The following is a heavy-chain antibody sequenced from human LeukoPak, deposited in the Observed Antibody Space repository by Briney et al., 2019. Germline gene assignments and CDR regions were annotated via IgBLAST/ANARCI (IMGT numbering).Heavy chain of an antibody. Sequence: PGGSLRLSCAASGFTFSSYSMNWVRQAPGKGLEWDSYISSSSSTIYYADSVKGRFTISRDNAKNSLYLQMNSLRAEDTAVYYCARGRNPKADYYDSSGTWNYWGQGTLVTVSS. CDR2: ISSSSSTI. V-gene: IGHV3-48*04. D-gene: IGHD3-22*01. J-gene: IGHJ4*02. CDR3: ARGRNPKADYYDSSGTWNY. CDR1: GFTFSSYS.